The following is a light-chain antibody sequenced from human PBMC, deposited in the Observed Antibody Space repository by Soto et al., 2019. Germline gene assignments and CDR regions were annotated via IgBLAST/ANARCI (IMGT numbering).Light chain of an antibody. V-gene: IGLV2-8*01. J-gene: IGLJ2*01. CDR3: SSYAGSSNVV. CDR2: EVG. CDR1: SSDVGAYKY. Sequence: QSVLTQPPSASGSPGQSVTISCTGTSSDVGAYKYVSWYQQHPGKAPKLMIYEVGERPSGVPDRFSGSKSGNTASLTVSGLQAEDEAEYYCSSYAGSSNVVFGGGTQLTVL.